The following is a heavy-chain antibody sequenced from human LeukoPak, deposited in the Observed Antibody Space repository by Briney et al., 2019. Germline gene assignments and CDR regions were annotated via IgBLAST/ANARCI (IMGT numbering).Heavy chain of an antibody. CDR3: ARGSGSPPYFEY. J-gene: IGHJ4*02. V-gene: IGHV7-4-1*02. D-gene: IGHD1-26*01. CDR1: GGTFSSYA. CDR2: INTNTGNP. Sequence: ASVKVSCKASGGTFSSYAISWVRQAPGQGLEWMGWINTNTGNPTYAQGFTGRFVFSLDTSVNTASLQISSLNAEDIGVYYCARGSGSPPYFEYWGQGTLVTVSS.